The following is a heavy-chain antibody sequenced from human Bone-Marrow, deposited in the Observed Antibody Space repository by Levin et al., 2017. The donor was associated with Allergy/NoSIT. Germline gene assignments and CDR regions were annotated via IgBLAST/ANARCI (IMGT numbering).Heavy chain of an antibody. CDR3: ARVLFFGGVLDP. D-gene: IGHD3-10*01. CDR2: ISYDGNNK. Sequence: PGGSLRLSCAASGFTFSDYAMHWVRQAPGKGLEWVTLISYDGNNKHYADSVKGRFTISRDNSENTLFLQMDSLRTEDTAVYYCARVLFFGGVLDPWGQGTLVTVSS. CDR1: GFTFSDYA. V-gene: IGHV3-30-3*01. J-gene: IGHJ5*02.